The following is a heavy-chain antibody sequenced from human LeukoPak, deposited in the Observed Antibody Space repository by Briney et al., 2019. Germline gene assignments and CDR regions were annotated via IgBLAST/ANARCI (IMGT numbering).Heavy chain of an antibody. D-gene: IGHD3-16*01. V-gene: IGHV4-61*02. J-gene: IGHJ4*02. CDR2: IYTSGST. CDR1: GGSISSGSYY. CDR3: ARTYLMAYFDY. Sequence: SQTLSLTCTVSGGSISSGSYYWSWIRQPAGKGLEWIGRIYTSGSTNYNPSLKSRVTISVDTSKNQFSLKLSSVTAADTAVYYCARTYLMAYFDYWGQGTLVTVSS.